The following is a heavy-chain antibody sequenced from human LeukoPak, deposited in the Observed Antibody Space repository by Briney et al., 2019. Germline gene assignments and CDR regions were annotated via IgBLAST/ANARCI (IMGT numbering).Heavy chain of an antibody. Sequence: PGGSLRLSCAASGFTFSSYGMHWVRQAPGKGLEWVAVIWYDGSNKYYADSVKGRFTISRDNAKNSLYLQMNSLRAEDTAVYYCARYTESLYYFDYWGQGTLVTVSS. CDR2: IWYDGSNK. CDR3: ARYTESLYYFDY. CDR1: GFTFSSYG. J-gene: IGHJ4*02. V-gene: IGHV3-33*01.